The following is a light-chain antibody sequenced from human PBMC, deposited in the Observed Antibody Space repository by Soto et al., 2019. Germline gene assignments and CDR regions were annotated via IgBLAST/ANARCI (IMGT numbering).Light chain of an antibody. J-gene: IGLJ1*01. Sequence: QSALTQPPSVSGAPGQRVTISCTGSSSNIGAGYDVHWYQQLPGTAPKLLIYANNNRPAGVPDRFSASKSGTSASLAITGLQAEDEADYYCQSYDTSPSGYVFGTGTRSPS. CDR1: SSNIGAGYD. CDR3: QSYDTSPSGYV. CDR2: ANN. V-gene: IGLV1-40*01.